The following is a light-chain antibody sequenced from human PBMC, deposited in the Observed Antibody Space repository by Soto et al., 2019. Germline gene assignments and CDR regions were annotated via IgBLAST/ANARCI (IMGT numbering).Light chain of an antibody. J-gene: IGKJ2*01. CDR3: QQSYSTPV. Sequence: DIQMTQSPSSLSASVGDRVTITCRASQSISSYLNWYQQKPGKAPKLLIYAASSLESGVPSRFSGSGSGTEFTITISRLQPEDFATYYCQQSYSTPVFSQGTKLEIK. CDR2: AAS. V-gene: IGKV1-39*01. CDR1: QSISSY.